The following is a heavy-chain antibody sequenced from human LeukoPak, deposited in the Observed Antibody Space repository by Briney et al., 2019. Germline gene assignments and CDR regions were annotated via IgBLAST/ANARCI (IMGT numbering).Heavy chain of an antibody. CDR3: ASTPPPDSSGYLDDY. Sequence: PGGSLRLSCAASGFTFSSYSMNWVRQAPGKGLEWVSYISSSSSTIYYADSVKGRFTISRDNAKNSLYLQMNSLRDEDTAVYYCASTPPPDSSGYLDDYWGQGTLVTVSS. V-gene: IGHV3-48*02. CDR1: GFTFSSYS. D-gene: IGHD3-22*01. J-gene: IGHJ4*02. CDR2: ISSSSSTI.